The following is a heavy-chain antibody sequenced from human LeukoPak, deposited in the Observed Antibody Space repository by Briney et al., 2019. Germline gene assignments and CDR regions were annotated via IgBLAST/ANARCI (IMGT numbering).Heavy chain of an antibody. CDR3: AKPLEKYTYGGNFDY. CDR2: ISSSADST. V-gene: IGHV3-23*01. CDR1: GFTFSSYA. Sequence: GGSLRLSCEASGFTFSSYAMSWVRQAPGKGLAWIPAISSSADSTYYADSVKGRFTISRDNSKNTLFLQMNSLRAEDTAVYYCAKPLEKYTYGGNFDYWGQGILVTVSS. D-gene: IGHD4-23*01. J-gene: IGHJ4*02.